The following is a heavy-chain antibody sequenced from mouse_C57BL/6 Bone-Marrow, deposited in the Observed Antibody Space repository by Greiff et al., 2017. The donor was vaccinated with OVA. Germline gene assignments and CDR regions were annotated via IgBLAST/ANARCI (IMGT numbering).Heavy chain of an antibody. J-gene: IGHJ2*01. V-gene: IGHV5-4*01. CDR2: ISDGGSYT. Sequence: EVQVVESGGGLVKPGGSLKLSCAASGFTFSSYAMSWVRQTPEKRLEWVATISDGGSYTYYPDNVKGRFTISRDNAKNNLYLQMSHLKSEDTAMYYCAREGFLSTRYYFDYWGQGTTLTVSS. CDR3: AREGFLSTRYYFDY. D-gene: IGHD2-1*01. CDR1: GFTFSSYA.